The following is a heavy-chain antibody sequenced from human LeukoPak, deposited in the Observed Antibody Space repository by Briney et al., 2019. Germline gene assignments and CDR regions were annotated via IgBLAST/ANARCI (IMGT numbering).Heavy chain of an antibody. CDR1: GFTFSSYE. J-gene: IGHJ4*02. CDR3: ARDSSPIAPVDY. V-gene: IGHV3-48*03. Sequence: HPGGSLRLSCAASGFTFSSYEMNWVRQAPGKGLEWVSYISSSGSTIYYADSVKGRFTISRDNAKNSLYLQMNSLRAEDTAVYYCARDSSPIAPVDYWGQGTLVTVSS. CDR2: ISSSGSTI.